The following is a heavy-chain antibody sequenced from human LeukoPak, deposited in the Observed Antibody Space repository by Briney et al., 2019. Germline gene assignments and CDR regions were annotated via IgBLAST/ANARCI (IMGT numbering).Heavy chain of an antibody. CDR3: LMVRGVNVGY. CDR1: GGSISSSSYY. V-gene: IGHV4-39*01. Sequence: NSSETLSLTCTVSGGSISSSSYYWGWIRQPPVKGLEWIGSIYYSGSTYYNPSLKSRVTISVDTSKNQFSLKLSSVTAADTAVYYCLMVRGVNVGYWGQGTLVTVSS. D-gene: IGHD3-10*01. CDR2: IYYSGST. J-gene: IGHJ4*02.